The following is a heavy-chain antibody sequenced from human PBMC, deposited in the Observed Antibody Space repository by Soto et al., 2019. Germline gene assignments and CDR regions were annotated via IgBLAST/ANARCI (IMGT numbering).Heavy chain of an antibody. CDR1: GFSLTTSGVG. CDR3: ANRVLRTVFGLVTTTAIYFDF. CDR2: IYWDDDK. J-gene: IGHJ4*02. Sequence: QITLNESGPTVVRPTETLTLTCRFSGFSLTTSGVGVGWVRQSPGKAPEWLALIYWDDDKRYSESLKSRLTITKDTSKNQVVLTVANLDPTDTATYSCANRVLRTVFGLVTTTAIYFDFWGQGTPVAVSS. V-gene: IGHV2-5*02. D-gene: IGHD3-3*01.